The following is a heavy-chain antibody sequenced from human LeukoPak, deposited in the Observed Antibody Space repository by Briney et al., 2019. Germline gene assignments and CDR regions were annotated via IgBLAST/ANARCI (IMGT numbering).Heavy chain of an antibody. J-gene: IGHJ4*02. D-gene: IGHD3-16*02. V-gene: IGHV2-5*02. CDR2: IYWDDDK. Sequence: SGPTLVNPTQTLTLTCTFSGFSLRTSGVGVGWIRQPPGKALEWLSLIYWDDDKRYSPSLKSRLTITKDTSKNQVVLTMTNMDPVDTATYYCAHSSYDYVWGSYRLLRFDYWGQGTLVTVSS. CDR3: AHSSYDYVWGSYRLLRFDY. CDR1: GFSLRTSGVG.